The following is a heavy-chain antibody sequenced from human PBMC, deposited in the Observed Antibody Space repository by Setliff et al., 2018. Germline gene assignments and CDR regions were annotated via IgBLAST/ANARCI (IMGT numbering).Heavy chain of an antibody. Sequence: PSETLSLTCTVSGGSISSSSYYWGWTRQPPGKGLEWIGSTYYSGSTYYNPSLKSRVTISVDTSKNQFSLKLSSVTAADTAVYYCARRETYYNFWSGYYAYWGQGTLVTVSS. CDR1: GGSISSSSYY. D-gene: IGHD3-3*01. CDR3: ARRETYYNFWSGYYAY. V-gene: IGHV4-39*07. J-gene: IGHJ4*02. CDR2: TYYSGST.